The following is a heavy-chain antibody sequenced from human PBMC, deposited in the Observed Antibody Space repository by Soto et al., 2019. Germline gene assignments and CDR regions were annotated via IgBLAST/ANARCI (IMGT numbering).Heavy chain of an antibody. CDR3: ANIVVVPAALPLDV. J-gene: IGHJ6*02. CDR1: GFTFSSYA. D-gene: IGHD2-2*01. CDR2: ISFDGSNK. V-gene: IGHV3-30-3*01. Sequence: GGSLRLACAASGFTFSSYAMHWVRQAPGKGLEWVAVISFDGSNKYYADSVKGRFTISRDNSKNTLYLQMNSLRAEDTAVYYCANIVVVPAALPLDVWGQGTTVTVSS.